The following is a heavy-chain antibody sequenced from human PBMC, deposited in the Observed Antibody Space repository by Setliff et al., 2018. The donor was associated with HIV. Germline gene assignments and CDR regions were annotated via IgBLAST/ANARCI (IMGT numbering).Heavy chain of an antibody. V-gene: IGHV3-30*03. J-gene: IGHJ5*02. D-gene: IGHD5-12*01. CDR2: ISHDGKST. CDR3: AVDSRSRPTT. CDR1: GFTFSSSV. Sequence: GGSLRLSCVVSGFTFSSSVMHWVRQAPSKGLEWITGISHDGKSTHYAESVKGRFTTSRDNSKNSLYLEMNSLRAEDTAVYFCAVDSRSRPTTWGQGTLVTVSS.